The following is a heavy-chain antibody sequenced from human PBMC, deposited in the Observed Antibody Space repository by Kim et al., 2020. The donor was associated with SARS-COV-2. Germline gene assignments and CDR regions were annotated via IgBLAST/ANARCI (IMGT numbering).Heavy chain of an antibody. Sequence: KDPFTNSKDNSKNTLYLQMNSLRAEDTAVYYCARDTRDYYGMDVWGQGTTVTVSS. CDR3: ARDTRDYYGMDV. V-gene: IGHV3-30*07. J-gene: IGHJ6*02.